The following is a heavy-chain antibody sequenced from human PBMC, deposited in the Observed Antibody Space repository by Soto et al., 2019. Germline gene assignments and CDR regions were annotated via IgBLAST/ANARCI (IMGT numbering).Heavy chain of an antibody. CDR1: GDTFSSYA. J-gene: IGHJ6*02. V-gene: IGHV1-69*12. Sequence: QVQLVQSGAAVKKPGSSVKVSCKASGDTFSSYAISWVRQAPGQGLEWMGGIIPIFGTANYAQKFQGRVTITAEESTSTEYMELSSLRSEDTAVYYCARGVTGSTGRRDYYYGTDVWGQGTTLTVSS. D-gene: IGHD1-7*01. CDR2: IIPIFGTA. CDR3: ARGVTGSTGRRDYYYGTDV.